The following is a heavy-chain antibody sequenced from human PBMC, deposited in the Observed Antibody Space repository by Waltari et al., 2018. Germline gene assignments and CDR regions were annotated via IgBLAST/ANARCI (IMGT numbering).Heavy chain of an antibody. CDR2: IYHRGST. J-gene: IGHJ4*02. D-gene: IGHD6-19*01. Sequence: HVQLQESGPGLVKPSGTLSLTCAVSGGSISSSNWCSCVRQPPGKGLEWIGEIYHRGSTKYNPSRKRRVTISVDKAKNQVSLKLSSVTAADTDVYYCATQTTIAVAGRFYYCDYGGQGTLVTVSS. CDR1: GGSISSSNW. V-gene: IGHV4-4*02. CDR3: ATQTTIAVAGRFYYCDY.